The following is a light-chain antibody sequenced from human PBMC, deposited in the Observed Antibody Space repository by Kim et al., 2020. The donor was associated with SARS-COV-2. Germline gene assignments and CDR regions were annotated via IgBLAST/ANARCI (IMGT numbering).Light chain of an antibody. J-gene: IGKJ3*01. CDR3: QQNYDLPFT. V-gene: IGKV1-33*01. CDR1: QSISSY. CDR2: DAS. Sequence: ASVGDRVTITCRASQSISSYFNWYQQKPGKAPKLLIYDASNLEIGVPSRFSGSGSGTDFTFTITSLQPEDIATYYCQQNYDLPFTFGPGTKVDIK.